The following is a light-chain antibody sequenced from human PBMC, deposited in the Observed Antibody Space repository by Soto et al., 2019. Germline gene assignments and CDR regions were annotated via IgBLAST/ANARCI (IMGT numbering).Light chain of an antibody. CDR3: QQRSSWPLT. Sequence: EIVLTQSPATLSLSPVERAALSGRASQSVSSYLAWYQQKPGQAPRLLIYDASNRATGIPARFSGSGSGTDFTLTISSLQSEDFAVYYCQQRSSWPLTCGGGTKVDIK. V-gene: IGKV3-11*01. CDR2: DAS. CDR1: QSVSSY. J-gene: IGKJ4*01.